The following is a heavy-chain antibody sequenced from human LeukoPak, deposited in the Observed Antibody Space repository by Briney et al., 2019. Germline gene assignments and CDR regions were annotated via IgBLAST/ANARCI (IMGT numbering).Heavy chain of an antibody. CDR1: GGSISSYY. D-gene: IGHD6-19*01. V-gene: IGHV4-59*08. CDR3: ARHFIARVAVAGNWFDP. Sequence: SETLSLTCTVSGGSISSYYWSWIRQPPGKGLEGSGYIYYSGSTNYNPSLKSRVTISVDTSKNQFSLKLSSVTAADTAVYYCARHFIARVAVAGNWFDPWGQGTLVTVSS. J-gene: IGHJ5*02. CDR2: IYYSGST.